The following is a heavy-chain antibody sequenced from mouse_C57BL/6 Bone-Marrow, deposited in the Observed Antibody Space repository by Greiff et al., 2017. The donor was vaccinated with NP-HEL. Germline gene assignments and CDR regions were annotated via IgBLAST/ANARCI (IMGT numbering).Heavy chain of an antibody. Sequence: EVQLMESGGGLVKPGGSLKLSCAASGFTFSSYAMSWVRQTPEKRLEWVATISDGGSYTYYPDNVKGRFTISRDNAKNNLYLQMSHLKSEDTAMYYCARGSWFAYWGQGTLVTVSA. J-gene: IGHJ3*01. CDR1: GFTFSSYA. V-gene: IGHV5-4*01. D-gene: IGHD3-1*01. CDR2: ISDGGSYT. CDR3: ARGSWFAY.